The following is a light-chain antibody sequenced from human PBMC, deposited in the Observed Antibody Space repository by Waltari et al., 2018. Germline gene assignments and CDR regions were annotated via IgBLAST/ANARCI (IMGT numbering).Light chain of an antibody. J-gene: IGLJ3*02. Sequence: QAVLTQPASLSASPGASASLTCTLRSGINVATYRIYWYQQRPGSPPQFLVRYRSDSDNQPGSGVPSRFSGSKDTSANAGILLISGRQSEDEANYYCMILHNNAVVFGGGPKLTVL. CDR1: SGINVATYR. CDR2: YRSDSDN. CDR3: MILHNNAVV. V-gene: IGLV5-45*01.